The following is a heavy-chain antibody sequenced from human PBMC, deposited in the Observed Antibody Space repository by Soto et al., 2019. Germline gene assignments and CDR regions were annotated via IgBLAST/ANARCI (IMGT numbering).Heavy chain of an antibody. CDR2: ISGSGGST. CDR3: AKDRDIVVVVAATPPGY. J-gene: IGHJ4*02. D-gene: IGHD2-15*01. CDR1: GFTFSSYA. V-gene: IGHV3-23*01. Sequence: GGSLRLSCAASGFTFSSYAMSWVRQAPGKGLEWVSAISGSGGSTYYADSVKGRFTIFRDNSKNTLYLQMNSLRAEDTAVYYCAKDRDIVVVVAATPPGYWGQGTLVTVSS.